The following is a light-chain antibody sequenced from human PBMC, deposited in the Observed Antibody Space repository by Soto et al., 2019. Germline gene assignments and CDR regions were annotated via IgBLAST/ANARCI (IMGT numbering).Light chain of an antibody. CDR2: DVS. J-gene: IGLJ2*01. CDR3: SSYTNSNTPVV. CDR1: SSDVGGYNY. Sequence: QSVQTQPASVSGSPGQSITISCTGTSSDVGGYNYVSWYQQHPGKAPKLMIYDVSNRPSGVSNRFSGSKSGNTASLTISGLQTEDEADYYCSSYTNSNTPVVFGGGTKVTVL. V-gene: IGLV2-14*01.